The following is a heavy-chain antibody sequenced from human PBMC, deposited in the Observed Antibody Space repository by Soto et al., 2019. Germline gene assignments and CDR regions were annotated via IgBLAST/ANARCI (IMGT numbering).Heavy chain of an antibody. Sequence: SVKVSCKASGGTFSSYAISWVRQAPGQGLEWMGGIIPIFGTANYAQKFQGRVTITADKSTSTAYMELSSLRSEDTAVYYCARRPGVVTYYYYGMDVWGQGTTVTVYS. CDR3: ARRPGVVTYYYYGMDV. V-gene: IGHV1-69*06. J-gene: IGHJ6*02. CDR2: IIPIFGTA. D-gene: IGHD3-3*01. CDR1: GGTFSSYA.